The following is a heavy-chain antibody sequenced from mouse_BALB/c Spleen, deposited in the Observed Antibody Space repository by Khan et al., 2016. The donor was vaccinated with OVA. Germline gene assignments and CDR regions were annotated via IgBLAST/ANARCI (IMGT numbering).Heavy chain of an antibody. J-gene: IGHJ2*01. CDR3: ARKSDNYYVDY. Sequence: QVQLQQSGAELVRPGTSVKVSCKASGYAFSNYLIEWVKQRPGQGLEWIGVINPGSGGTNYNENFKDKATVTADKSSSTAYMQLSSLTFDDSAVYFCARKSDNYYVDYWGQGTTLTVSP. CDR1: GYAFSNYL. V-gene: IGHV1-54*01. CDR2: INPGSGGT. D-gene: IGHD1-3*01.